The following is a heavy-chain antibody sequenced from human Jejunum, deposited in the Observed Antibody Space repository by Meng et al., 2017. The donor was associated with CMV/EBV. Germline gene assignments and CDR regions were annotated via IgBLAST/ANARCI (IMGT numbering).Heavy chain of an antibody. V-gene: IGHV1-2*02. D-gene: IGHD2-21*01. J-gene: IGHJ4*02. Sequence: TFTGFYINWVRQAPGHGLEWLGWINPNNGGTNYAQKFQGRVTMTGDTSTSTAYMELSRLSSDDTAVYYCTRDLYCGGNCYSAVDYWGQGTQVTVSS. CDR3: TRDLYCGGNCYSAVDY. CDR2: INPNNGGT. CDR1: TFTGFY.